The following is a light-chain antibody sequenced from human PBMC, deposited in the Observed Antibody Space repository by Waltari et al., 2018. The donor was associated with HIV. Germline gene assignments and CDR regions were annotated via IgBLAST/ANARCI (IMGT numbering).Light chain of an antibody. J-gene: IGLJ1*01. CDR1: SVRSYY. V-gene: IGLV3-19*01. CDR3: NSRDNSSKHYV. CDR2: GKN. Sequence: STELTQDPAVSVALGQTVRITCQGDSVRSYYASWYQQKPGHAPALVIHGKNNRPSGIPDRFSGSTSGNTASLTITGAQAEDEADYYCNSRDNSSKHYVFGSGTKVTVL.